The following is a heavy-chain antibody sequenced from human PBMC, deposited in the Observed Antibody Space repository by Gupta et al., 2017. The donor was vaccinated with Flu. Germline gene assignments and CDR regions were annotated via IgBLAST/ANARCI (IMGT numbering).Heavy chain of an antibody. CDR1: GFSSNTSP. Sequence: EVQLLESGGGLVQPGGSLRLSCVASGFSSNTSPMSWVRRAPGAGMEWVSSVSGSGSTTSADSVKGRFTISRDNSKNTLYLQMDSLRADDTAVYYCAKLTSTWGQGSLVTVSS. V-gene: IGHV3-23*01. J-gene: IGHJ4*02. CDR2: VSGSGSTT. CDR3: AKLTST. D-gene: IGHD1-1*01.